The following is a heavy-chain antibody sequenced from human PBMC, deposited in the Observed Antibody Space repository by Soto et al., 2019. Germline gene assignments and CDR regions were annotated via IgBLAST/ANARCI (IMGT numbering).Heavy chain of an antibody. CDR2: IYYSGST. CDR1: GGSISSGGYY. D-gene: IGHD3-22*01. J-gene: IGHJ4*02. V-gene: IGHV4-31*03. CDR3: AREAYYDSSGYYFDY. Sequence: SETLSLTCTVSGGSISSGGYYWSWIRQHPGKGLEWIGYIYYSGSTYYNPSLKSRVTISVDTSKNQFSLKRSSVTAADTAVYYCAREAYYDSSGYYFDYWGQGTLVTVSS.